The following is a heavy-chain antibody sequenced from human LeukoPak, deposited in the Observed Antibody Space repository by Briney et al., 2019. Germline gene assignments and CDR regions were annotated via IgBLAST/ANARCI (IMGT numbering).Heavy chain of an antibody. D-gene: IGHD3-10*01. CDR1: GGTFSSYA. V-gene: IGHV1-69*04. CDR2: IIPILGIA. CDR3: ARVRGSGSYNHQYRMDV. J-gene: IGHJ6*02. Sequence: SVKVSCKASGGTFSSYAISWVRQAPGQGLEWMGRIIPILGIANYAQKFQGRVTITADKSTSTAYMELSSLRSEDTAVYYCARVRGSGSYNHQYRMDVWGQGTTVTVSS.